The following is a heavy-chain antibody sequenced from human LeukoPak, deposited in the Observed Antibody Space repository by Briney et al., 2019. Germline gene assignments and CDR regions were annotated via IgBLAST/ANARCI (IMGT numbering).Heavy chain of an antibody. CDR1: GCTFSIYA. Sequence: GGSLRLSCAASGCTFSIYAMSWVRQAPGKGLEWVSGISGSSSHTLDADSVRGRFIISRDNTRNTLYLHMNSLRAEDTALYYCAKEHDYSNAAPEWGFDSWGQGTLVTVSS. J-gene: IGHJ4*02. D-gene: IGHD3-3*01. V-gene: IGHV3-23*01. CDR2: ISGSSSHT. CDR3: AKEHDYSNAAPEWGFDS.